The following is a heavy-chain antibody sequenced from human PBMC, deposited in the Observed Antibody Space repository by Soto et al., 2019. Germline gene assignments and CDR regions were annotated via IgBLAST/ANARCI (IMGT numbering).Heavy chain of an antibody. Sequence: QVQLQQWGAGLLKPSETLSLTCAVYGGSFSGYYWSWIRQPPGKGLEWIGEINHSGSTNYNPSLKSRVTISVDTSQNQFSLKLSSVTAADTAVYYCARGRTVTTRGWFDPWGQGTLVTVSS. CDR2: INHSGST. D-gene: IGHD4-17*01. V-gene: IGHV4-34*01. J-gene: IGHJ5*02. CDR1: GGSFSGYY. CDR3: ARGRTVTTRGWFDP.